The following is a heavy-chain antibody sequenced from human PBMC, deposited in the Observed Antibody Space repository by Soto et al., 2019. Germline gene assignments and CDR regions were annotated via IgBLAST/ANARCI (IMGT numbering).Heavy chain of an antibody. Sequence: QLQLQESGPGLVKPSETLSLTCTVSGGSISSSSYYWGWIRQPPGKGLEWIGSIYYSGSTYYNPSLKSRVTISVDTSKNQFSLKLSSVTAADTAVYYCARNEGHGDYVGYWGQGTLVTVSS. V-gene: IGHV4-39*01. CDR2: IYYSGST. J-gene: IGHJ4*02. D-gene: IGHD4-17*01. CDR1: GGSISSSSYY. CDR3: ARNEGHGDYVGY.